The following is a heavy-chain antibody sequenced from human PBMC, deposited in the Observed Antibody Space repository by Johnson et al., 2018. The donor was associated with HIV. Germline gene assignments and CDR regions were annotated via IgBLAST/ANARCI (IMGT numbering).Heavy chain of an antibody. J-gene: IGHJ3*01. D-gene: IGHD6-13*01. CDR1: GFTFSSYA. CDR3: ARAGRAAAQRDAFED. CDR2: ISYDGSDK. Sequence: QVQLVESGGGVVQPGRSLRLSCAASGFTFSSYAMHWVRQAPAKGLQWVAVISYDGSDKDYADSVKGRFTISRDNSKNTLFMQMNSLRGEDTAVYYCARAGRAAAQRDAFEDWGKGTMVTVSS. V-gene: IGHV3-30*04.